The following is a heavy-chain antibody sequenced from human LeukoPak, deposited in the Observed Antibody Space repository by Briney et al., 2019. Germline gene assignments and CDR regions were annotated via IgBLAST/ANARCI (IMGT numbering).Heavy chain of an antibody. Sequence: GSLRLSCEDSGFTFRSYEMNWVRQAPGKGLEWIGYVFTTGTTYYNPSLNSRVTISLDMSKNQFSLKLRSVTAADTAVYFCVRGVTRGYIYADWGQGTLVTVSS. D-gene: IGHD5-18*01. J-gene: IGHJ4*02. CDR3: VRGVTRGYIYAD. V-gene: IGHV4-4*08. CDR1: GFTFRSYE. CDR2: VFTTGTT.